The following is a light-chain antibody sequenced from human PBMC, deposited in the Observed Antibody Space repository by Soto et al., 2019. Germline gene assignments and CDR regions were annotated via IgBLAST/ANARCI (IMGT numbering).Light chain of an antibody. Sequence: QSALTQPRSVSGSPGQSVTISCTGTRSDVGGYNYVSWYQQHPGKAPKVMIYDVSRRPSGVPDRFSGSKSGNTASLTISGLQAEDEADYYCCSYAVSNTFWVFGGGTKVTVL. CDR3: CSYAVSNTFWV. CDR1: RSDVGGYNY. J-gene: IGLJ3*02. CDR2: DVS. V-gene: IGLV2-11*01.